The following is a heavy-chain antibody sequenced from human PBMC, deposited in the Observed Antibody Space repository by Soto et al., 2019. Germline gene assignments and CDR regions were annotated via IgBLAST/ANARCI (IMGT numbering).Heavy chain of an antibody. J-gene: IGHJ6*02. CDR3: ARRIPFGYGMDV. V-gene: IGHV3-64*01. CDR2: ITSSGGNT. CDR1: GFTFSSYA. D-gene: IGHD2-21*01. Sequence: EVQLVESGGVLVQPGGSLRLSCAASGFTFSSYAMHWVRQAPGKGLEYVSAITSSGGNTDYASSVKGRFTISRDNSKNTLYLQMGSLRTEDMGVYYCARRIPFGYGMDVWGQGTTVTVSS.